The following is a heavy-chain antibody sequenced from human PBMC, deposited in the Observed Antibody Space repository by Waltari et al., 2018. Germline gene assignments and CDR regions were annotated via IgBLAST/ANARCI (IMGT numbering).Heavy chain of an antibody. CDR1: GFTVSNSY. V-gene: IGHV3-53*01. J-gene: IGHJ4*02. Sequence: EVQVEESGGDLIQPGGSLRLSCAVSGFTVSNSYMSWVRQAPGKGLEWVSIIYREGHRNYADSVKDRFIISRDNAKNTVDLQMNSLRVEDTAMYYCTRDRGAPATAMGFDSWGQGTLVTVSS. D-gene: IGHD5-18*01. CDR2: IYREGHR. CDR3: TRDRGAPATAMGFDS.